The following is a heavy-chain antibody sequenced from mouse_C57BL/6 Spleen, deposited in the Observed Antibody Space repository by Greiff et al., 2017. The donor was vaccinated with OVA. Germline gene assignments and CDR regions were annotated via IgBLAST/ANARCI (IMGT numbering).Heavy chain of an antibody. D-gene: IGHD2-3*01. Sequence: EVKLMESGGGLVKPGGSLKLSCAASGFTFSSYAMSWVRQTPEKRLEWVATISGGGSYTYYPDNVKGRFTISRDNAKNNLYLQMSHLKSEDTAMYYCARFDAPAWFAYWGQGTLVTVSA. CDR1: GFTFSSYA. J-gene: IGHJ3*01. V-gene: IGHV5-4*03. CDR3: ARFDAPAWFAY. CDR2: ISGGGSYT.